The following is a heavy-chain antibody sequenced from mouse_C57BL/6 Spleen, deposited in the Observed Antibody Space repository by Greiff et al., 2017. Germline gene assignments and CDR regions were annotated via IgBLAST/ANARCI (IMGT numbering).Heavy chain of an antibody. CDR3: SEYYFDY. V-gene: IGHV14-3*01. CDR2: IDPENGNT. Sequence: EVKLMESVAELVRPGASVKLSCTASGFNIKNTYMHWVKQRPQKGLEWIGRIDPENGNTKYAPKFQGKATITADTSSNTDYLQLSSLESADTAIYCWSEYYFDYWGQGTTLTVSS. CDR1: GFNIKNTY. J-gene: IGHJ2*01.